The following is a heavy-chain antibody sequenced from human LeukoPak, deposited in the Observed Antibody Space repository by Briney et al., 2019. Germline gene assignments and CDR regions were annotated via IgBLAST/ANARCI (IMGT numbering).Heavy chain of an antibody. CDR3: AKVLFAAVTPGICFDY. CDR2: SGSGGST. V-gene: IGHV3-23*01. D-gene: IGHD4-23*01. Sequence: SGSGGSTYYADSVKGRFTISRDNSKNTLYLQMNSLRAEDTAVYYCAKVLFAAVTPGICFDYWGQGTLVTVSS. J-gene: IGHJ4*02.